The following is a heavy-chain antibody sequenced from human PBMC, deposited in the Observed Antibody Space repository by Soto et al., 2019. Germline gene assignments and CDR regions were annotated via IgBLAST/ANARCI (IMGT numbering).Heavy chain of an antibody. J-gene: IGHJ4*02. CDR1: GFTFDDYA. D-gene: IGHD3-3*01. V-gene: IGHV3-9*01. Sequence: DVQLVESGGGLVQPGRSLRLSCAASGFTFDDYAMHWVRQAPGKGLEWVSGISWNSGSIGYADSVKGRFTISRDNAKNSLYLQMNSLRAEDTALYYCAKGARFLEWLSLDYWGQGTLVTVSS. CDR3: AKGARFLEWLSLDY. CDR2: ISWNSGSI.